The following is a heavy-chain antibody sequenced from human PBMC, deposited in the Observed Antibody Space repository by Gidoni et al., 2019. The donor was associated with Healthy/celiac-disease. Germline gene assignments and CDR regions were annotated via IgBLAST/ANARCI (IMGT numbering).Heavy chain of an antibody. CDR2: IYYSGST. Sequence: QLQLQESGPGLVKPSETLSLTCTVSGGSISSSSYYWGWIRQPPGKGQEWIGSIYYSGSTYYNPSLKSRVTISVDTSKNQFSLKLSSVTAADTAVYYCARRVFHAKDAFDIWGQGTMVTVSS. J-gene: IGHJ3*02. CDR1: GGSISSSSYY. D-gene: IGHD2-8*01. CDR3: ARRVFHAKDAFDI. V-gene: IGHV4-39*01.